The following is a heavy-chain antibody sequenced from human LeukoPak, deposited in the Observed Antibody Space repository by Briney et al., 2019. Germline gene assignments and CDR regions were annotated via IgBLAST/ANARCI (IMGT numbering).Heavy chain of an antibody. CDR1: GYTFTGYD. D-gene: IGHD3-22*01. Sequence: ASVKLSCKASGYTFTGYDINWVRQATGQGLEWMGWMNPNSGNTGYAQKFQGRVTMTRNTSISTAYMELSSLRSEDTAVYYCARGYYYYDSSGYYYVFDYWGQGTLVTVSS. CDR2: MNPNSGNT. CDR3: ARGYYYYDSSGYYYVFDY. J-gene: IGHJ4*02. V-gene: IGHV1-8*01.